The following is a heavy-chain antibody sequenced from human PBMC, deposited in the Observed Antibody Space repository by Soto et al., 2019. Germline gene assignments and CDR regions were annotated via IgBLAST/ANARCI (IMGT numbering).Heavy chain of an antibody. CDR1: GFTFSSYT. CDR3: ARATYHFWSGYIGDAFDV. D-gene: IGHD3-3*01. V-gene: IGHV3-30-3*01. J-gene: IGHJ3*01. CDR2: ISYDGSNK. Sequence: PGWSLRLSCAASGFTFSSYTLHWVRQAPGKGLEWVALISYDGSNKYYADSVKGRFTISRDNSKNTLYLQMNSLRPEDTALFYCARATYHFWSGYIGDAFDVRGQGTRVT.